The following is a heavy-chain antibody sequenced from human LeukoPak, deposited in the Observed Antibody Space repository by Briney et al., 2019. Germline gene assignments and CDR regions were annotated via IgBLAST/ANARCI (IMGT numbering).Heavy chain of an antibody. Sequence: ASVKVSCKASGYTFTGYYMHWVRQAPGQGLEWMGWINPNSGGTNYAQKFQGRVTMTRDTSISTAYMELSRLRSDDTAVYYCARLGCSSTSCYRGGWLDPWGQGTLVTVSS. CDR2: INPNSGGT. V-gene: IGHV1-2*02. CDR1: GYTFTGYY. J-gene: IGHJ5*02. CDR3: ARLGCSSTSCYRGGWLDP. D-gene: IGHD2-2*01.